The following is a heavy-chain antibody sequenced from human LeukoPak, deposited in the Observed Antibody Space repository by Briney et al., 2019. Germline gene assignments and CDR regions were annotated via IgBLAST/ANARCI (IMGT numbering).Heavy chain of an antibody. V-gene: IGHV3-7*03. CDR1: GFTFSSYA. J-gene: IGHJ4*02. D-gene: IGHD3-22*01. CDR2: IKQDGSEK. CDR3: ASGGGYYYDSSGYYY. Sequence: GGSLRLSCAASGFTFSSYAMSWVRQAPGKGLEWVANIKQDGSEKYYVDSVKGRFTISRDNAKNSLYLQMNSLRAEDTAVYYCASGGGYYYDSSGYYYWGQGTLVTVSS.